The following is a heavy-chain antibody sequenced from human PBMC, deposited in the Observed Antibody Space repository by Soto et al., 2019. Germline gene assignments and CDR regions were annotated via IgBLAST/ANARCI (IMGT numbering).Heavy chain of an antibody. V-gene: IGHV3-7*01. D-gene: IGHD6-13*01. CDR1: GFTFSSYW. CDR3: ARIDIAAVFDY. Sequence: GGSLRLSCAASGFTFSSYWMSWVRQAPGKGLEWVANIKQDGSEKYYVDSVKGRFTISRDNAENSLYLQMNSLRAEDTAVYYCARIDIAAVFDYWGQGTLVTVSS. CDR2: IKQDGSEK. J-gene: IGHJ4*02.